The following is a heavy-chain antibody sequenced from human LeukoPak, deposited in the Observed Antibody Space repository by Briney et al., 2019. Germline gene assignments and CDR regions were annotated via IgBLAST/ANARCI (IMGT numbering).Heavy chain of an antibody. V-gene: IGHV3-33*01. J-gene: IGHJ3*02. CDR3: ARVRKYYYDSSGGAFDI. Sequence: PGGSLRLSCAASGFIFSRKGMHWVRQAPGKGLEWVAVIWYDGSKIYYADSVKGRFTISRDNSKNTLYLQMNSLRAEDTAVYYCARVRKYYYDSSGGAFDIWGQGTMVTVSS. CDR1: GFIFSRKG. D-gene: IGHD3-22*01. CDR2: IWYDGSKI.